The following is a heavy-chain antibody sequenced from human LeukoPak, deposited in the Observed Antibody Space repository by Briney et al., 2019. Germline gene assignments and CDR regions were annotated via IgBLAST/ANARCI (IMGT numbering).Heavy chain of an antibody. J-gene: IGHJ4*02. V-gene: IGHV1-24*01. D-gene: IGHD3-10*01. CDR2: FDPEDGET. Sequence: ASVKVSCKVSGYTLTQLSMHWVRPAPGKGLEWMGGFDPEDGETIYAQKFQGRVTMTEDTSTDTAYMELSSLRSEDTAVYYCATETTYYYGSGSYTEGYWGQGTLVTVSS. CDR3: ATETTYYYGSGSYTEGY. CDR1: GYTLTQLS.